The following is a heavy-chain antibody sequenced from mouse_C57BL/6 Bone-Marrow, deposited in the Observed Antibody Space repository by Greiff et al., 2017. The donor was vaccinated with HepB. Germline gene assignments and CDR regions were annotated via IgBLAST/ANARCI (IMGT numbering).Heavy chain of an antibody. D-gene: IGHD2-13*01. CDR2: IDPSDSYT. Sequence: QVQLQQPGAELVRPGTSVKLSCKASGYTFTSYWMHWVKQRPGQGLEWIGVIDPSDSYTNYNQKFKGKATLTVDTSSSTAYMQLSSLTSEDSAVYYCARCDYDYFDYWGQGTTLTVSS. J-gene: IGHJ2*01. CDR3: ARCDYDYFDY. V-gene: IGHV1-59*01. CDR1: GYTFTSYW.